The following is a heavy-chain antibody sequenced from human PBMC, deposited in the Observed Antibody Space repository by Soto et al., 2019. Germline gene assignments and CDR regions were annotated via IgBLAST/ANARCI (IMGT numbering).Heavy chain of an antibody. V-gene: IGHV3-30-3*01. D-gene: IGHD6-13*01. CDR2: ISYDGSNK. CDR3: ARESAAAGLDY. Sequence: GGSLRLSCAASGFTFSSYAVHWVRQAPGKGLEWVAVISYDGSNKYYADSVKGRFTISRDNSKNTLYLQMNSLRAEDTAVYYCARESAAAGLDYWGQGTLVTVSS. CDR1: GFTFSSYA. J-gene: IGHJ4*02.